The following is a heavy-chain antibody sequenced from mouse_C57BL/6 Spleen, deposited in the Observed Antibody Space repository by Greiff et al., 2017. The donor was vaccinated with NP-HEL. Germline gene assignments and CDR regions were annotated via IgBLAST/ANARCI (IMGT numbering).Heavy chain of an antibody. V-gene: IGHV1-64*01. D-gene: IGHD2-1*01. Sequence: QVQLQQSGAELVKPGASVKLSCKASGYTFTSYWMHWVKQRPGQGLEWIGMIHPNSGSTNYNEKFKSKATLTVDKSSSTAYMQLSSLTSEDSAVYYCASALYGSFAYWGQGTLVTVSA. J-gene: IGHJ3*01. CDR3: ASALYGSFAY. CDR1: GYTFTSYW. CDR2: IHPNSGST.